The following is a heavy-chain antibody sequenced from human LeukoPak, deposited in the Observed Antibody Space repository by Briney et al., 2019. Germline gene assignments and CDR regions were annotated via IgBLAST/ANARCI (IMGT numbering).Heavy chain of an antibody. CDR2: ISSSGSTI. Sequence: GGSLRLSCAASGFTFSSYEMNWVRQAPGKGLEWVSYISSSGSTIYYADSVKGRFTISRDNAKNSLYLQTNSLRAEDTAVYYCARRWGYYFDYWGQGTLVTVSS. D-gene: IGHD4-23*01. J-gene: IGHJ4*02. CDR1: GFTFSSYE. V-gene: IGHV3-48*03. CDR3: ARRWGYYFDY.